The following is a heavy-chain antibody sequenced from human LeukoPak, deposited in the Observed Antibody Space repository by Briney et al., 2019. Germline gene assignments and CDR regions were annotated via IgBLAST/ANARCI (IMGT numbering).Heavy chain of an antibody. CDR1: GGSISSGDYY. Sequence: PSETLSLTCTVSGGSISSGDYYWSWIRQPPGKGLEWIGYIYYSGSTYYNPSLKSRVTISVDTSKNQFSLKLSSVTAADTAVYYCARVWMATANDAFDIWGQGTMVTVPS. CDR2: IYYSGST. V-gene: IGHV4-30-4*08. CDR3: ARVWMATANDAFDI. J-gene: IGHJ3*02. D-gene: IGHD5-24*01.